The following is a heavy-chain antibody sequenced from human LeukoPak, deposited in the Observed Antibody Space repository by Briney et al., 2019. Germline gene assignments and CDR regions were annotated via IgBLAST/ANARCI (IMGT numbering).Heavy chain of an antibody. J-gene: IGHJ2*01. Sequence: PSETLSLTCTVSSGSISNYDWSWIRQPAGKGLEWFGRIYTSGSTNYNPSLKSRVTMSVDTSKKQFSLKLSSVTAADTAVYYCARLTSSWYQDWYFDLWGRGTLVTVSS. V-gene: IGHV4-4*07. CDR1: SGSISNYD. CDR3: ARLTSSWYQDWYFDL. CDR2: IYTSGST. D-gene: IGHD6-13*01.